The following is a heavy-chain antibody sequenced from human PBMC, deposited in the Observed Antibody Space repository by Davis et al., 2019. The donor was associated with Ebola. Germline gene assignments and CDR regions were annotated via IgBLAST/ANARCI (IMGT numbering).Heavy chain of an antibody. D-gene: IGHD3-10*01. J-gene: IGHJ3*02. Sequence: SETLSLTCAVSGGSISSSNWWSWVRQPPGKGLEWIGEIYHSGSTNYNPSLKSRVTISVDTSKNQFSLKLSSVTAADTAVYYCARAMVTMVSFAFDIWGQGTVVTVSS. V-gene: IGHV4-4*02. CDR3: ARAMVTMVSFAFDI. CDR2: IYHSGST. CDR1: GGSISSSNW.